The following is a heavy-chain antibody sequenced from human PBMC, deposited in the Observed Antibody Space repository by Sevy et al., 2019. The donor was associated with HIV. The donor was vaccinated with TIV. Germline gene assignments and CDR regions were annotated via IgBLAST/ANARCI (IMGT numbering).Heavy chain of an antibody. CDR1: GFTFSDYY. J-gene: IGHJ4*02. V-gene: IGHV3-11*01. CDR2: ISSSGSTI. CDR3: AILVDTAMVTGDY. D-gene: IGHD5-18*01. Sequence: GGSLRLSCAASGFTFSDYYMSWIRQAPGKGLEWVSYISSSGSTIYYADPVKGGFTISRDNAKNSLYLQMNSLRAEDTAVYYCAILVDTAMVTGDYWGQGTLVTVSS.